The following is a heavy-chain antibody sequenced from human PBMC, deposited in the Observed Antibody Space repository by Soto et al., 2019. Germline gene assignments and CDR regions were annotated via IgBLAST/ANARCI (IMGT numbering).Heavy chain of an antibody. J-gene: IGHJ4*02. CDR2: IYYSGST. CDR3: ARGLSVTLFDH. Sequence: WTWIRQHPGKGLEWIGYIYYSGSTYYNPSLKSRVTISVDTSKNQFSLKLSSVTAADTAVYYCARGLSVTLFDHWVQGTLVTVSS. V-gene: IGHV4-31*02. D-gene: IGHD4-17*01.